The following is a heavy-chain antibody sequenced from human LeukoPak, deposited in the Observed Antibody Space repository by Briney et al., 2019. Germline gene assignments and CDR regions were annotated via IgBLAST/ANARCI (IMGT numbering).Heavy chain of an antibody. CDR3: ARDYCTTTSCSYSDY. V-gene: IGHV4-30-2*01. CDR1: GGPISSGGYY. CDR2: IYHSGTT. J-gene: IGHJ4*02. D-gene: IGHD2-2*01. Sequence: SETLSLTCTVSGGPISSGGYYWSWLRQPPGKGLGWIGYIYHSGTTYYNPSLKSRVTISVDRYENQFSLKLSSVTAADTAVYYCARDYCTTTSCSYSDYWGQGTLATVSS.